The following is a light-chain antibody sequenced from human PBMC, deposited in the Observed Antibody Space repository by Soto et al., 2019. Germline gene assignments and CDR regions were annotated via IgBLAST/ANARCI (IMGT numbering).Light chain of an antibody. Sequence: EIVMTQSPATLSVSPGERATRSCRASQSVSSNVAWYQQKPGQTPKLLIYVASTRATGIPARFSGSGSGIEFTLTISSLQSEDFAVYYCQQYNVWPLTFGGGTKVEFK. V-gene: IGKV3-15*01. CDR1: QSVSSN. J-gene: IGKJ4*01. CDR3: QQYNVWPLT. CDR2: VAS.